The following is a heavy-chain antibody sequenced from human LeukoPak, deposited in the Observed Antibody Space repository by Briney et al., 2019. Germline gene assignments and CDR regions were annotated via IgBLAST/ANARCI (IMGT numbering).Heavy chain of an antibody. J-gene: IGHJ4*02. D-gene: IGHD3-16*01. CDR3: AKDPQGD. V-gene: IGHV3-23*01. CDR2: IDSGGGT. Sequence: GGSLRLSCAASGFTFSNYAMSWVRQAPGKGLEWVSAIDSGGGTYYADSVKGRFTISRDNSKNTLYLQMNSLRAEDTAVYCCAKDPQGDWGQGTLVTVSS. CDR1: GFTFSNYA.